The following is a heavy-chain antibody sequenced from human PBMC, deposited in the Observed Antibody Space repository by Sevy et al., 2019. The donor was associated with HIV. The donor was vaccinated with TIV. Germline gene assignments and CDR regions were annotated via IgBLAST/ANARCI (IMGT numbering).Heavy chain of an antibody. J-gene: IGHJ3*02. CDR1: GFTVSSVY. D-gene: IGHD6-19*01. CDR3: ARESGYSSSPGAFAI. Sequence: GGSLRLSCAASGFTVSSVYMSWVRQAPGKGLEWVSLIYDAGSTYFADSVEGRFTISRDDSKNTLYLQMNSLRAEDTAGYFCARESGYSSSPGAFAIWGQGTMVTVSS. V-gene: IGHV3-53*01. CDR2: IYDAGST.